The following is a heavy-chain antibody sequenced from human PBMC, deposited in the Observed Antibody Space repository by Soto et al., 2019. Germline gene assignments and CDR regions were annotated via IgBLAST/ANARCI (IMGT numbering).Heavy chain of an antibody. D-gene: IGHD3-22*01. CDR3: SRERGRANYYDSSGYSYYYYGMDV. CDR1: GGTFSSYA. CDR2: IIPIFGTA. V-gene: IGHV1-69*13. Sequence: ASVKVSGRASGGTFSSYAISWVRQAPGQGLEWMGGIIPIFGTANYAQKFQGRVTITADESTSTAYMELSSLRSEDTAVYYCSRERGRANYYDSSGYSYYYYGMDVWGQGTTVTVSS. J-gene: IGHJ6*02.